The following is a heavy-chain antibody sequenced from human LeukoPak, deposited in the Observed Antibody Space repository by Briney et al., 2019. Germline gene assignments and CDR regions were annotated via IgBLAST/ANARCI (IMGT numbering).Heavy chain of an antibody. D-gene: IGHD5-12*01. V-gene: IGHV4-34*01. CDR2: ITHSGGT. Sequence: PSETLSLTCAGYGASFSAYYWSWVRQTPGKGLEWIGEITHSGGTHYNPSLKSRVTISLDTSKNQFSLRLRSVTAADTAVYYCARTSGYWPADFDFWGQGALVIVSS. CDR1: GASFSAYY. J-gene: IGHJ4*02. CDR3: ARTSGYWPADFDF.